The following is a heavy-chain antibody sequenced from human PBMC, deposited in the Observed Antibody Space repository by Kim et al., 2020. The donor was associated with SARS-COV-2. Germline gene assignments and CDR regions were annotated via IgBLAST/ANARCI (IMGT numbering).Heavy chain of an antibody. CDR3: ARYCSSTSCRWFDP. J-gene: IGHJ5*02. V-gene: IGHV4-31*03. CDR1: GGSISSGGYY. D-gene: IGHD2-2*01. CDR2: IYYSGST. Sequence: SETLSLTCTVSGGSISSGGYYCSWIRQYPGKGLEWIGYIYYSGSTYYNPSLRSRVSISVDTSKNQFSLKLNSVTAADTAVYYCARYCSSTSCRWFDPWGQGTLVTVSS.